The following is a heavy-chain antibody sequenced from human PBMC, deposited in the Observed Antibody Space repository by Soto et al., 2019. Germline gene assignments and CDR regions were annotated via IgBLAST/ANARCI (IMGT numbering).Heavy chain of an antibody. Sequence: GGSLRLSCAASGFTFSSYDMHWVRQATGKGLEWVSAIGTAGDTYYPGSVKGRFTISRENAKNSLYLQMNSLRAGDTAVYYCARGRGRGYMDVWGKGTTVTVSS. CDR3: ARGRGRGYMDV. V-gene: IGHV3-13*01. D-gene: IGHD1-26*01. CDR1: GFTFSSYD. J-gene: IGHJ6*03. CDR2: IGTAGDT.